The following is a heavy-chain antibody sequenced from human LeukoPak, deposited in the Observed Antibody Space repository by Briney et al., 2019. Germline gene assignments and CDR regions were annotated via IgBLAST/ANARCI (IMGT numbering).Heavy chain of an antibody. V-gene: IGHV3-23*01. CDR2: ISGSGGST. Sequence: GGSLRLSCAASGFTFSSYAMSWVRQAPGKGLEWVSAISGSGGSTYYADSVKGRFTISRDNSKNTLYLQMSSLRAEDTAVYYCAKDGGYCSSTSCYTWFDPWGQGTLVTVSS. J-gene: IGHJ5*02. CDR3: AKDGGYCSSTSCYTWFDP. CDR1: GFTFSSYA. D-gene: IGHD2-2*02.